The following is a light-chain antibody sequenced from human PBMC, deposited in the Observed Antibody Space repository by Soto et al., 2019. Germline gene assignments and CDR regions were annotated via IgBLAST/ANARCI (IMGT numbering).Light chain of an antibody. CDR1: QSVHNF. Sequence: VLTQSPATLSLSPGDRAALSCQASQSVHNFLAWYQQKPGQAPRLLIYGASNRAVGIPARFSGSGSGTEFTLTINSLEPEDFAVYYCQQRSNWPPITFGQGTRPEIK. V-gene: IGKV3-11*01. CDR3: QQRSNWPPIT. J-gene: IGKJ5*01. CDR2: GAS.